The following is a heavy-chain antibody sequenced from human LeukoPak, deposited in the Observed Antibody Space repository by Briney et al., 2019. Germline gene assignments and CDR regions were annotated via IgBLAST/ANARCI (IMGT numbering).Heavy chain of an antibody. CDR1: GYTLTELS. D-gene: IGHD6-13*01. CDR3: ATSIAAAFRIYYGMDV. CDR2: FDPEDGET. J-gene: IGHJ6*02. Sequence: GASVKVSCKVSGYTLTELSMHWVRQTPGKGLEWMGGFDPEDGETIYAQKFQGRVTMTEDTSTDTAYMELSSLRSEDTAVYYCATSIAAAFRIYYGMDVWGQGTTVTVSS. V-gene: IGHV1-24*01.